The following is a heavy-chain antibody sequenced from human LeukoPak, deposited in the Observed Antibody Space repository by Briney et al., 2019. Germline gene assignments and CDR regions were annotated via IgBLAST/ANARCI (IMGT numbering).Heavy chain of an antibody. CDR1: GGSFSGYY. CDR2: IYTSGST. V-gene: IGHV4-4*07. D-gene: IGHD3-9*01. Sequence: SETLSLTCAVYGGSFSGYYWSWIRQPAGKGLEWIGRIYTSGSTNYNPSLKSRVTISVDTSKNQFSLKLSSVTAADTAVYYCARDARNYDILTGYYGGGSWFDPWGQGTLVTVSS. CDR3: ARDARNYDILTGYYGGGSWFDP. J-gene: IGHJ5*02.